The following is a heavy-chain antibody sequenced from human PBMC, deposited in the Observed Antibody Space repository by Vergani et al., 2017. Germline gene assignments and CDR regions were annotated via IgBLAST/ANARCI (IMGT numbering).Heavy chain of an antibody. CDR3: AKATDYYDSSGTIDY. Sequence: EVQLVESGGGLVQPGGSLRLSCAASGFTVSSNYMSWVRQAPGKGLEWVSVIYSGGSTYYADSVKGRFTISRHNSKNTLYLQMNSLRAEDTAVYYCAKATDYYDSSGTIDYWGQGTLVTVSS. CDR1: GFTVSSNY. D-gene: IGHD3-22*01. CDR2: IYSGGST. J-gene: IGHJ4*02. V-gene: IGHV3-53*04.